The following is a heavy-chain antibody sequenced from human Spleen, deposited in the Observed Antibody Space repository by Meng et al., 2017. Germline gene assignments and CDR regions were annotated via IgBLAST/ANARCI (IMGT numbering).Heavy chain of an antibody. D-gene: IGHD6-19*01. Sequence: QVQLVQSGAEVKKPGSSVKVSCKASGGTFSSNTISWVRQAPGQGLEWMGRLIPILGKANYAQKFQGRVRITADKSTSTAYMELSSLKAEDTAGYCCACPLVSESVAGGRFDPWGQGTLVTVSS. CDR2: LIPILGKA. J-gene: IGHJ5*02. V-gene: IGHV1-69*02. CDR3: ACPLVSESVAGGRFDP. CDR1: GGTFSSNT.